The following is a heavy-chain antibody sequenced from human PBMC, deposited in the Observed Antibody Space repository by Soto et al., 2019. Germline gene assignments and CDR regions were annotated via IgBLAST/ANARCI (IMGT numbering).Heavy chain of an antibody. J-gene: IGHJ4*02. V-gene: IGHV3-30*18. D-gene: IGHD6-13*01. CDR3: AKDLYVVPAVIPGWYSSSWPDY. CDR2: ISYDGSNK. CDR1: GFTFSSYG. Sequence: QVQLVESGGGVVQPGRSLRLSCAASGFTFSSYGMHWVRQAPGKGLEWVAVISYDGSNKYYADSVKGRFTISRDNSKNTLYLQMNSLRAEDTAVYYCAKDLYVVPAVIPGWYSSSWPDYWGQGTLVTVSS.